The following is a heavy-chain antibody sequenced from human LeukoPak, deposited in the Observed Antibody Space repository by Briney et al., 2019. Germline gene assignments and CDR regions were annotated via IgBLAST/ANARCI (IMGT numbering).Heavy chain of an antibody. J-gene: IGHJ4*02. Sequence: GGSLRLSCAASGFTFSSYSMNWVRQAPGKGLEWVSYISSSSSTIYYADSVKGRFTISRDNSKNTLYLQMNSLRAEDTAVYYCARVATSYYDYVWGSYRYFDYWGQGTLVTVSS. CDR2: ISSSSSTI. CDR3: ARVATSYYDYVWGSYRYFDY. V-gene: IGHV3-48*01. CDR1: GFTFSSYS. D-gene: IGHD3-16*02.